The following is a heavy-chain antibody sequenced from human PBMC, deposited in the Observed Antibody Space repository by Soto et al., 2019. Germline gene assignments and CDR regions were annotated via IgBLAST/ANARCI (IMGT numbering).Heavy chain of an antibody. J-gene: IGHJ3*02. V-gene: IGHV4-30-4*01. Sequence: PSETLSLTCTVSGGSISSGDYYWSWIRQPPGKGLERIGYIYYSGSTYYNPSLKSRVTISVDTSKNQFSLKLSSLTAADTAVYYCARGMVTGAFDIWGQGTMVT. CDR1: GGSISSGDYY. CDR3: ARGMVTGAFDI. CDR2: IYYSGST. D-gene: IGHD5-18*01.